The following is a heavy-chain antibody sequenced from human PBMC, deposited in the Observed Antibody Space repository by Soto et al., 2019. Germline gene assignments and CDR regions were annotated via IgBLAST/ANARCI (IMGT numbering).Heavy chain of an antibody. Sequence: GGSLRLSCAASGFTFSSYAMTWVRQAPGKGLEWVASISSGSSDTWYADSVKGRFIISRDNAQNSLFLQMNTLRPEDTAMYYCARVAYWGPGTQVTVSS. J-gene: IGHJ4*02. CDR3: ARVAY. V-gene: IGHV3-21*01. CDR2: ISSGSSDT. CDR1: GFTFSSYA.